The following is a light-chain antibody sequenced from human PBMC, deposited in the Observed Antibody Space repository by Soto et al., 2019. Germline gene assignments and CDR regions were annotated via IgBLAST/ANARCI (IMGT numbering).Light chain of an antibody. CDR1: SSDVGSYNF. Sequence: QSVLTQPASVSGSPGQSITISCTGTSSDVGSYNFVSWYQHHPGKAPKLMIYEGSKRPSGVSGRFSGSKSANTASPTVSGLQAEDEAHYYCCSFAGSSTWVFGGGTKVTVL. J-gene: IGLJ2*01. CDR3: CSFAGSSTWV. CDR2: EGS. V-gene: IGLV2-23*01.